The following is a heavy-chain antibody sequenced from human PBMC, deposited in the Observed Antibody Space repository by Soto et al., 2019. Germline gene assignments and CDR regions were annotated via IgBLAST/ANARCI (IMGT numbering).Heavy chain of an antibody. Sequence: SETLSLTCTVSGGSISSYYWSWIRQPAGKGLEWIGRIYTSGSTNYNPSLKSRVTMSVDTSKNQFSLKLSSVTAADTAVYYCARDSEGYCPPHYYYGMDVWGQGTTVTVSS. D-gene: IGHD2-15*01. V-gene: IGHV4-4*07. CDR1: GGSISSYY. CDR2: IYTSGST. J-gene: IGHJ6*02. CDR3: ARDSEGYCPPHYYYGMDV.